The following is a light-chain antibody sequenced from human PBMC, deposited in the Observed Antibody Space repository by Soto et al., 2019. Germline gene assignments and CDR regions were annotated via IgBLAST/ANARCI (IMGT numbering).Light chain of an antibody. V-gene: IGLV2-14*01. Sequence: QSVLTQPASVSGYPGQSITISCTGTSSDVGGYNYVSWYQQHPGKAPKLMIYEVSNRPSGVSNRFSGSKSGNTASLTISGLQAEDEADYYCSSYTSSSTVFGTGTKATV. CDR1: SSDVGGYNY. J-gene: IGLJ1*01. CDR3: SSYTSSSTV. CDR2: EVS.